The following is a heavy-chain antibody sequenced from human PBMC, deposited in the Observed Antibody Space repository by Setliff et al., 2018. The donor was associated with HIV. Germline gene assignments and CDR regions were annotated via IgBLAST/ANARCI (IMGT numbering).Heavy chain of an antibody. Sequence: GGSLRLSCAASGFTFSNYAMRWVRQAPGKGLAWVSGISGSGISTYNADSVKGRFTISRDNSDNTLYLQMNSLRAEDTAVYYCAKSGDCGSSTCRNYFYYMDVWGKGTTVTVSS. CDR2: ISGSGIST. CDR3: AKSGDCGSSTCRNYFYYMDV. CDR1: GFTFSNYA. D-gene: IGHD2-2*01. V-gene: IGHV3-23*01. J-gene: IGHJ6*03.